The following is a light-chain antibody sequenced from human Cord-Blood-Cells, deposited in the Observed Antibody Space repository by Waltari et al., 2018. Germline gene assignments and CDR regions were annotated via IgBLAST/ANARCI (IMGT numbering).Light chain of an antibody. Sequence: EIVLTQPSPTLYLSPGERATLSCRASQSVSSYLAWYQQKPGQAPRLLIYDASNRATGIPARFSGSGSGTDFTLTISSLEPEDFAVYYCQQRSNWPPITFGQGTRLEIK. V-gene: IGKV3-11*01. J-gene: IGKJ5*01. CDR1: QSVSSY. CDR3: QQRSNWPPIT. CDR2: DAS.